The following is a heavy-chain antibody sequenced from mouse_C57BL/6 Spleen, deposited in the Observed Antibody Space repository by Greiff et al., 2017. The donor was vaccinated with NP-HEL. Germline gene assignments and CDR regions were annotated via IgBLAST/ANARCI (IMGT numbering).Heavy chain of an antibody. CDR2: ISYDGSN. D-gene: IGHD1-1*01. CDR1: GYSITSGYY. Sequence: DVKLQESGPGLVKPSQSLSLTCSVTGYSITSGYYWNWIRQFPGNKLEWMGYISYDGSNNYNPSLKNRISITRDTSKNQFFLKLNSVTTEDTATYYCASLPYYGSSYPYWYFDVWGTGTTVTVSS. V-gene: IGHV3-6*01. CDR3: ASLPYYGSSYPYWYFDV. J-gene: IGHJ1*03.